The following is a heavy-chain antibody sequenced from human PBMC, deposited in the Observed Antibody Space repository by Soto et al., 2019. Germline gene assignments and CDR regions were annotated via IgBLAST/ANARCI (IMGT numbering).Heavy chain of an antibody. CDR2: IKQDGSDK. CDR1: GFTFSIHW. V-gene: IGHV3-7*03. CDR3: ARISGDPTVAWDFDL. Sequence: EVQLVESGGGLVQPGGSLRLSCATSGFTFSIHWMSWVRQAPGKGLEWVANIKQDGSDKIYVDSVKGRFTISRDNAENSLFLQMNDLRVEDTAVYFCARISGDPTVAWDFDLWGRGTLVTVSS. D-gene: IGHD3-10*01. J-gene: IGHJ2*01.